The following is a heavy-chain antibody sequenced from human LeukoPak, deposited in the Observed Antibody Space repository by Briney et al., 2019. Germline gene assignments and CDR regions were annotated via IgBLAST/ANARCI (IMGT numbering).Heavy chain of an antibody. V-gene: IGHV4-4*07. CDR1: GGSISSYY. CDR3: ARDQVYGGKDDYYYYYMDV. J-gene: IGHJ6*03. CDR2: IYTSGST. Sequence: SETLSLTCTVSGGSISSYYWSWIRQPAGKGLEWIGRIYTSGSTNYNPSLKSRVTMSVDTSKNQFSLKLSSVTAAATAVYYCARDQVYGGKDDYYYYYMDVWGKGTTVTISS. D-gene: IGHD4-23*01.